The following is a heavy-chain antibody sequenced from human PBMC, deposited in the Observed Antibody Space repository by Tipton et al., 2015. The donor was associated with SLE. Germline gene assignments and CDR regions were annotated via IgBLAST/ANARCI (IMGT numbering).Heavy chain of an antibody. CDR3: AREGNYYDSSGPFDI. J-gene: IGHJ3*02. D-gene: IGHD3-22*01. V-gene: IGHV4-61*02. CDR2: IYTSGST. Sequence: LRLSCTVSGGSISSGSYYWSWIRQPAGKGLEWIGRIYTSGSTNYNPSLKSRVTISVDTSKNQFSLKLSSVTAADTAVYYCAREGNYYDSSGPFDIWGQGTMVTVSS. CDR1: GGSISSGSYY.